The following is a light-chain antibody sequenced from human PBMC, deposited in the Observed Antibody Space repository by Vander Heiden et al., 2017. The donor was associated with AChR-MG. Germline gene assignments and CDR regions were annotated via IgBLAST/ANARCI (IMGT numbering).Light chain of an antibody. Sequence: QSVLTQPPSVSGAPGQRVTIPCTGSSSNIGAGYDVHWYQQLPGTAPKLLIYGNSNRPSGVPDRFPGSKSGTSASLAITGLQAEDEADYYCQSYDSSLSGFVVFGGGTKLTVL. CDR3: QSYDSSLSGFVV. J-gene: IGLJ2*01. CDR1: SSNIGAGYD. V-gene: IGLV1-40*01. CDR2: GNS.